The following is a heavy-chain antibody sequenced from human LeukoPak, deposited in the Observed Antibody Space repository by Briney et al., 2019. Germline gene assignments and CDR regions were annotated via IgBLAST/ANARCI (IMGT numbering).Heavy chain of an antibody. CDR2: IWYDGNST. J-gene: IGHJ4*02. CDR1: GFTFSSYG. CDR3: AKDGGLWVSAHWGDS. Sequence: PGGSLRLSCAASGFTFSSYGMHWVRQAPGKGLEWVAVIWYDGNSTYYADSVKGRFTVSRDNSKNTLFLQMNSLRAEDTAVYYCAKDGGLWVSAHWGDSWGRGTLVTVSS. V-gene: IGHV3-33*06. D-gene: IGHD7-27*01.